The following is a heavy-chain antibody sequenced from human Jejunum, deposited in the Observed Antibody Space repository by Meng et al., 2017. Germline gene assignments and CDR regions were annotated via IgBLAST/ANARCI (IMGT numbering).Heavy chain of an antibody. Sequence: SETLSLTCAISGDSVSSSNAAWNWIRQSPPRGLEWLGRTYSKSKWNYDYAVSFEGQITINPDASKNQFSLHLNSVNPADTAVYYCARGAGGGVNFASWGPGTKVPGYS. CDR2: TYSKSKWNY. CDR3: ARGAGGGVNFAS. J-gene: IGHJ5*02. D-gene: IGHD3-16*01. V-gene: IGHV6-1*01. CDR1: GDSVSSSNAA.